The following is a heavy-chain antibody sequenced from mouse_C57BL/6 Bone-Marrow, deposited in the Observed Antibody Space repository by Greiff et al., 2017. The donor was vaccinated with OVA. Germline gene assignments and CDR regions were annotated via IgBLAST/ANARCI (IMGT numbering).Heavy chain of an antibody. Sequence: QVQLQQPGAELVRPGSSVKLSCKASGYTFTSYWMHWVKQRPIQGLEWIGNIDPSDSETHYNQKFKDKATLTVDKSSSTAYMQLSSLTSEDSAVYYCARDYYGSSHWYFDVWGTGTTVTVSS. CDR1: GYTFTSYW. CDR3: ARDYYGSSHWYFDV. V-gene: IGHV1-52*01. CDR2: IDPSDSET. D-gene: IGHD1-1*01. J-gene: IGHJ1*03.